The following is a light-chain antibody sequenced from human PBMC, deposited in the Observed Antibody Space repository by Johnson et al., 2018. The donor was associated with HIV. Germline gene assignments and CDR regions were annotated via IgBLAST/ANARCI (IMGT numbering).Light chain of an antibody. J-gene: IGLJ1*01. CDR2: ENN. Sequence: QSVLTQPPSVSAAPGQKVTISCSGSSSNIGNNYVSWYQQLPGTAPKLLIYENNKRPSGIPYRFSGSKSGTSATLGITGLQTGDEADYYCGTWDSSLSAYVFGTGTKCTVL. V-gene: IGLV1-51*02. CDR1: SSNIGNNY. CDR3: GTWDSSLSAYV.